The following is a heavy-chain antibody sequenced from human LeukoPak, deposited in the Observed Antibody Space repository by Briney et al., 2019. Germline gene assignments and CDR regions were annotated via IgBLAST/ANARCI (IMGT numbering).Heavy chain of an antibody. J-gene: IGHJ3*02. V-gene: IGHV3-66*01. D-gene: IGHD3-16*01. CDR2: IYSGDTT. Sequence: PGGSLRLSCAASGFTVSTNYMSWVRQAPGKGLEWVSVIYSGDTTFYADSVKGRFAISRDNAKNSLYLQMNSLRAEDTALYYCARWGDRRGGAFDIWGQGTMVTVSS. CDR3: ARWGDRRGGAFDI. CDR1: GFTVSTNY.